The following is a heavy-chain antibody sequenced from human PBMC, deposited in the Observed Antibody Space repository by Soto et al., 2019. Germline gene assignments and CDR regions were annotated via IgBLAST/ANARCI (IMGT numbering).Heavy chain of an antibody. D-gene: IGHD2-15*01. CDR2: IIPIFGTA. V-gene: IGHV1-69*13. CDR1: GGTFSSYA. CDR3: AINLCRSGGSCYGGDYYYYGMDV. Sequence: ASVKVSCKASGGTFSSYAISWVRQAPGQGLEWMGGIIPIFGTANYAQKFQGRVTITADESTSTAYMELSSLRSEDTAVYYCAINLCRSGGSCYGGDYYYYGMDVWGQGTTVTVSS. J-gene: IGHJ6*02.